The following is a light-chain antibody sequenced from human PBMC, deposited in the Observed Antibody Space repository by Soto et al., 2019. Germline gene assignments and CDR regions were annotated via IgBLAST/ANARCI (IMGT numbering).Light chain of an antibody. J-gene: IGKJ3*01. V-gene: IGKV1-39*01. Sequence: DIQMTQSPSSLSASVGDRVTITCRASQSISDNLNWYQQKPGKAPKLLIYAASSLQSGVPSRFSGSGSGTDFTLIMSSLQAEDFATYYCQQSFSILFTFGPGTKVDIK. CDR2: AAS. CDR1: QSISDN. CDR3: QQSFSILFT.